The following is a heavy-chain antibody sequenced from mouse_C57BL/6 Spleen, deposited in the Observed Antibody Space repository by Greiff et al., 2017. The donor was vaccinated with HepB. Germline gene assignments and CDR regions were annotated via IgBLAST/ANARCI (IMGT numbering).Heavy chain of an antibody. J-gene: IGHJ4*01. CDR3: ASDPGSTTVEGDAMDY. V-gene: IGHV5-6*02. CDR1: GFTFSSYG. Sequence: DVKLVESGGDLVKPGGSLKLSCAASGFTFSSYGMSWVRQTPDKRLEWVATISSGGSYTYYPDSVKGRFTISRDNAKNTLYLQMSSLKSEDTAMYYCASDPGSTTVEGDAMDYWGQGTSVTVSS. D-gene: IGHD1-1*01. CDR2: ISSGGSYT.